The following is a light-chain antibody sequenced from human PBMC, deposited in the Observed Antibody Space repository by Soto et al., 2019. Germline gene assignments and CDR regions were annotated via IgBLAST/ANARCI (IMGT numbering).Light chain of an antibody. CDR3: MSFIASTTTHWV. CDR2: GVS. J-gene: IGLJ3*02. V-gene: IGLV2-14*03. Sequence: QSALTQPAYVSGSPGQSITISCTGTSIDVGHPYNYVSWYQQYPGKAPKLLILGVSNRPSGISGRFSGSKSGNTASLTISGLQPEDEADYYCMSFIASTTTHWVLGGGTKVTVL. CDR1: SIDVGHPYNY.